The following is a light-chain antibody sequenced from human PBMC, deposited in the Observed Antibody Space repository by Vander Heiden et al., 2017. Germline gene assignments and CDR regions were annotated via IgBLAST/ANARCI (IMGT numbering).Light chain of an antibody. V-gene: IGKV3-11*01. CDR2: DAS. Sequence: IVLTQSPATLSLSPGARATLSCRASQNIGIDLAWYQHKPGQAPRLLISDASDRATGIPARFSGSGSGTDFTLTISSLEPEDVAVYYCQQRNGWPLTFGGGTKMDIK. CDR1: QNIGID. J-gene: IGKJ4*01. CDR3: QQRNGWPLT.